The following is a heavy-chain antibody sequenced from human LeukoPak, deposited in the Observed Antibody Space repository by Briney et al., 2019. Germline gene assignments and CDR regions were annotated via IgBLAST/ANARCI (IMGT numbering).Heavy chain of an antibody. CDR2: IYYSGST. Sequence: ASETLSLTCTVSGGSISSYYWSWIRQPPGKGLEWIGYIYYSGSTNYNPSLKSRVTISVETSKNEFSLKLRSVTAADTAVYYCARVTGYRIEDYFDYWGQGTLVTVSS. J-gene: IGHJ4*02. D-gene: IGHD6-13*01. CDR3: ARVTGYRIEDYFDY. V-gene: IGHV4-59*01. CDR1: GGSISSYY.